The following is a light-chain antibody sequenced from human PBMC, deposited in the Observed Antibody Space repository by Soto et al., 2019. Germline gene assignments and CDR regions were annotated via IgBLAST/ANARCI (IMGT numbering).Light chain of an antibody. Sequence: DIQMTQSPSTQSASVGDRVAITCRASQSLGNWLAWYQQKPGKAPKLLIYDASTLESGVPSRFSGSGSGTEFTLTISSLQPDDFATYYCQQYNSYSSMFGQGTKVDIK. CDR2: DAS. J-gene: IGKJ1*01. V-gene: IGKV1-5*01. CDR1: QSLGNW. CDR3: QQYNSYSSM.